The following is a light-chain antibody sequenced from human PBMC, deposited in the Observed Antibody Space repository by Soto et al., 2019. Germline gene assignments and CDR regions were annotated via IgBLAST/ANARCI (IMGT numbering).Light chain of an antibody. CDR3: QQYNDWPPLT. V-gene: IGKV3-15*01. Sequence: EIMMTQSPATVSVSPGERATLSCRASQSIRTNVAWYQQKPGQALRLLISDASTRATGLSSRFSGSGSGTEFTLPISSLQSEDVAVYYCQQYNDWPPLTFGGGTRLEI. J-gene: IGKJ4*01. CDR2: DAS. CDR1: QSIRTN.